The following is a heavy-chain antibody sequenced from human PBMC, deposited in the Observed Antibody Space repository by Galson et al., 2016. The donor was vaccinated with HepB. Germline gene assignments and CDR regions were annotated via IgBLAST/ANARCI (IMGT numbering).Heavy chain of an antibody. J-gene: IGHJ4*02. CDR3: ARVVYAGYSILGYYFDT. Sequence: SETLSLTCTVSGGSISGYYWSRIRQPPGKGLEWIAYIYSSVSTNYNPSLKSRVTISIDASKNQFSLKLNSVTAADTAVYFCARVVYAGYSILGYYFDTWGQGTLVTVSS. V-gene: IGHV4-59*01. D-gene: IGHD4-23*01. CDR1: GGSISGYY. CDR2: IYSSVST.